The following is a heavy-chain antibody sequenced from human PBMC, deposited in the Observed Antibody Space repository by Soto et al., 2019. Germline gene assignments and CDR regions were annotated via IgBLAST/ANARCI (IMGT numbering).Heavy chain of an antibody. V-gene: IGHV3-23*01. Sequence: EVPLLESGGGLVQPGGSLRLSCAASGFTFSSYAMSWVRQAPGKGLEWVSAISGSGGSTYYADSVKGRFTITRETSKNTEYLQMNSLRAEDTAVYYCAKDSLSSSWSFDYWGQGTLVTVSS. J-gene: IGHJ4*02. D-gene: IGHD6-13*01. CDR2: ISGSGGST. CDR3: AKDSLSSSWSFDY. CDR1: GFTFSSYA.